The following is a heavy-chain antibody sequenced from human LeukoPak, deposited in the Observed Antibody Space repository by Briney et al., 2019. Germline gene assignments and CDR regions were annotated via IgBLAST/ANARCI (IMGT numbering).Heavy chain of an antibody. Sequence: PGGSLRLSRAASGFTVSNSDIHWVRQSTGGGLEWVSTIGVAGYTYYSASVKGRFTISRDNARNSLFLQMFSLKAEDTAVYYCARGPTHLYYGMDVWGPGTTVTVSS. CDR3: ARGPTHLYYGMDV. CDR1: GFTVSNSD. J-gene: IGHJ6*02. D-gene: IGHD1-1*01. V-gene: IGHV3-13*01. CDR2: IGVAGYT.